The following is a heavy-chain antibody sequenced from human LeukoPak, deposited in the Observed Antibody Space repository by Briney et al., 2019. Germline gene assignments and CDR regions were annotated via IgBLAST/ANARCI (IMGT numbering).Heavy chain of an antibody. CDR1: GDSITSGRYY. V-gene: IGHV4-61*02. CDR3: ARDERNDAFDN. CDR2: FYTSGST. J-gene: IGHJ4*02. Sequence: PSETLSLTCTVSGDSITSGRYYWRWIRQPAGKGLEWIGRFYTSGSTNYNPSLKSRVTISVDTSKNQFSLNLSSVTAADTAVYYCARDERNDAFDNWGQGILVTVSS. D-gene: IGHD1-1*01.